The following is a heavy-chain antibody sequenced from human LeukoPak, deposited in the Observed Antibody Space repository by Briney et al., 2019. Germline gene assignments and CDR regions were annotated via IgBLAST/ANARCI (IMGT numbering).Heavy chain of an antibody. CDR1: GGTFSSYA. CDR3: ARQGYSSSWYPYYFDY. J-gene: IGHJ4*02. D-gene: IGHD6-13*01. CDR2: IIPIFGTA. V-gene: IGHV1-69*01. Sequence: GSSVKVSCKASGGTFSSYAISWVRQAPGQGLEWMGGIIPIFGTANYAQKFQGRVTITADESTSTAYMELSGLRSEDTAVYYCARQGYSSSWYPYYFDYWGQGTLVTVSS.